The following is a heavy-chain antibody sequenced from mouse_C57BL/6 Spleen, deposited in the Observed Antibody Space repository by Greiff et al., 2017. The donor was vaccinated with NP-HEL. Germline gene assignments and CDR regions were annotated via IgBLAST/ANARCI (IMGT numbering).Heavy chain of an antibody. J-gene: IGHJ3*01. D-gene: IGHD3-1*01. CDR1: GYTFTSYW. Sequence: VQLQQPGAELVKPGASVKLSCKASGYTFTSYWMHWVKQRPGQGLEWIGMIHPNSGSTNYNEKFKSKATLTVDKSSSTAYMQLSSLTSEDSAVYDCAREEGAGSWAGGGRGALVTVSA. V-gene: IGHV1-64*01. CDR3: AREEGAGSWAG. CDR2: IHPNSGST.